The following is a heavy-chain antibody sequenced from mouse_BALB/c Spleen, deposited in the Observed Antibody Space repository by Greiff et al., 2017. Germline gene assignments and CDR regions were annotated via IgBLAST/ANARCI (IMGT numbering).Heavy chain of an antibody. J-gene: IGHJ2*01. V-gene: IGHV5-17*02. CDR2: ISSGSSTI. CDR3: ARGGFDY. CDR1: GFTFSSFG. Sequence: EVHLVESGGGLVQPGGSRKLSCAASGFTFSSFGMHWVRQAPEKGLEWVAYISSGSSTIYYADTVKGRFTISRDNPKNTLFLQMTSLRSEDTAMYYCARGGFDYWGQGTTLTVSS.